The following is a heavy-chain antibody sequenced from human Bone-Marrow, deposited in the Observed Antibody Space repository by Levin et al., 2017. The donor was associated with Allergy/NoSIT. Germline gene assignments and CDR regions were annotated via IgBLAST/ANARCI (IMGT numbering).Heavy chain of an antibody. Sequence: ASVKVSCTISGFIFADYAMNWVRQAPGRGLEWVSSLDGSSGKTHYADVVKGRFTISREYSENTLFLQMNSLRVEDTARYYCAKAGTTVMLDYSYLDVWGEGTAVTVSS. CDR2: LDGSSGKT. V-gene: IGHV3-23*01. J-gene: IGHJ6*03. CDR1: GFIFADYA. D-gene: IGHD4-17*01. CDR3: AKAGTTVMLDYSYLDV.